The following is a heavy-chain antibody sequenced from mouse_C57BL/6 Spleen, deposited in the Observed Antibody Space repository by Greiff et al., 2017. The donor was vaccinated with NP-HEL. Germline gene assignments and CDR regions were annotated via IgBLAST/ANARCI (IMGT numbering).Heavy chain of an antibody. V-gene: IGHV1-20*01. D-gene: IGHD1-1*01. CDR2: INPYNGDT. Sequence: EVKLMESGPELVKPGDSVKISCKASGYSFTGYFMNWVMQSHGKSLEWIGRINPYNGDTFYNQKFKGKATLTVDKSSSTAHMELRSLTSEDSAVYYCARSITTAYAMDYWGQGTSVTVSS. CDR1: GYSFTGYF. CDR3: ARSITTAYAMDY. J-gene: IGHJ4*01.